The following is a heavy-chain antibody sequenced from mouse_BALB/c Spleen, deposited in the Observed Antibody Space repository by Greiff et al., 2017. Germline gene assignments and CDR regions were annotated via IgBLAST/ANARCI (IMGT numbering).Heavy chain of an antibody. Sequence: EVKLVESGGGLVKPGGSLKLSCAASGFAFSSYDMSWVRQTPEKRLEWVAYISSGGGSTYYPDTVKGRFTISRDNAKNTLYLQMSSLKSEDTAMYYCARPHYYGSSFDYWGQGTTLTVSS. CDR1: GFAFSSYD. CDR3: ARPHYYGSSFDY. CDR2: ISSGGGST. V-gene: IGHV5-12-1*01. J-gene: IGHJ2*01. D-gene: IGHD1-1*01.